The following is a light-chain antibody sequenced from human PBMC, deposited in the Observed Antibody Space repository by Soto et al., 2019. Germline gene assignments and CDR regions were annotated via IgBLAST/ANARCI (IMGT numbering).Light chain of an antibody. J-gene: IGLJ2*01. CDR3: CSYAGTFTPVV. CDR2: DVT. Sequence: QSVLTQPRSVSGSPEQSVAISCTGTSSDVVSSNFVSWYQQHPGKAPKLMIYDVTARPSGVPDRFSASKSGNTASLTISGLQAEDEADYYCCSYAGTFTPVVFGGGTKLTVL. CDR1: SSDVVSSNF. V-gene: IGLV2-11*01.